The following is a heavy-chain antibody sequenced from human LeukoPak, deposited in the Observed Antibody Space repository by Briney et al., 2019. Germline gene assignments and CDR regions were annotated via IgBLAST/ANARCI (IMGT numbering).Heavy chain of an antibody. CDR2: IRYDGSNK. CDR3: ANSEIQQIDY. D-gene: IGHD1-14*01. Sequence: GGSLRLSCAASGFTFSSSGMHWVRQAPGKGLEWVAFIRYDGSNKYYADSVKGRFTISRENSKNTLYLQMNSLRAEDTAVYYCANSEIQQIDYWGQGTLVTVSS. J-gene: IGHJ4*02. CDR1: GFTFSSSG. V-gene: IGHV3-30*02.